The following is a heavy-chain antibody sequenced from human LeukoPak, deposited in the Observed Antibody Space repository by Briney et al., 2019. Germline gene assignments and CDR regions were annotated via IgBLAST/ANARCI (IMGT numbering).Heavy chain of an antibody. CDR2: ISGSGGST. CDR3: AREYRDAFDV. J-gene: IGHJ3*01. V-gene: IGHV3-23*01. D-gene: IGHD3-16*02. CDR1: GFTFSSYA. Sequence: PGGSLRLSCAASGFTFSSYAMSWVRQAPGKGLEWVSAISGSGGSTYYADSVKGRFTVSRDDAWNTLYLQMNTLTVEDTAIYYCAREYRDAFDVWGQGTWVTVSS.